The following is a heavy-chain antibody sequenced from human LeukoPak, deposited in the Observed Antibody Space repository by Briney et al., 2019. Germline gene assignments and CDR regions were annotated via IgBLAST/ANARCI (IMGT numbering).Heavy chain of an antibody. D-gene: IGHD6-19*01. Sequence: GGSLRLSCAASGFTFSSYGMHWVRQAPGKGLEWVSAISGSGGSTYYADSVKGRFTISRDNSKNTLYLQMNSLRAEDTAVYYCAKDPEQWLVQGTFDYWGQGTLVTVSS. J-gene: IGHJ4*02. CDR3: AKDPEQWLVQGTFDY. CDR1: GFTFSSYG. V-gene: IGHV3-23*01. CDR2: ISGSGGST.